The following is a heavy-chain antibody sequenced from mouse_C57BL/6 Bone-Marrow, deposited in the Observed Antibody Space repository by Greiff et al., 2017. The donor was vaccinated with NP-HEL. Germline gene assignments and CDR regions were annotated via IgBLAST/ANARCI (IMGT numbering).Heavy chain of an antibody. CDR3: ARFGYYGRWYFDV. Sequence: VKLVESGAELMKPGASVKLSCKATGYTFTGYWLEWVKQRPGHGLEWIGEILPGSGSTNYNEKFKGKATFTAATSSNTAYMQLSSLTTEDSTIYYCARFGYYGRWYFDVWGTGTTVTVSS. CDR2: ILPGSGST. CDR1: GYTFTGYW. V-gene: IGHV1-9*01. D-gene: IGHD1-1*01. J-gene: IGHJ1*03.